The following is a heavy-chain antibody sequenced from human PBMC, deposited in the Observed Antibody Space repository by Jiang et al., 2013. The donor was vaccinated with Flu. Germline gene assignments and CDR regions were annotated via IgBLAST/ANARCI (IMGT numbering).Heavy chain of an antibody. Sequence: EVQLVESGGGLIQPGGSLRLSCVASGFTITRHYMTWVRQAPGKGLEWASLIFSGGPTYYADSVKGRFTISRDVSANTVYLQMNGLRADDTAVYFCARGQYGDYAATDY. D-gene: IGHD4-17*01. CDR1: GFTITRHY. V-gene: IGHV3-53*01. CDR3: ARGQYGDYAATDY. J-gene: IGHJ4*01. CDR2: IFSGGPT.